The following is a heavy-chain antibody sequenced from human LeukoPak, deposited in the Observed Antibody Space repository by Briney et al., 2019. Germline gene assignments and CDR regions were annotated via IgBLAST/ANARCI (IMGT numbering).Heavy chain of an antibody. CDR1: GFTFSSYG. CDR3: AKDSSMTRGY. D-gene: IGHD2/OR15-2a*01. CDR2: ISYDGSNK. Sequence: GGSLRLSCAASGFTFSSYGMHWVRQAPDQGLEWVAVISYDGSNKYYADSVKGRFTISRDNSKNTLYLQMNSLRAEDTAVYYCAKDSSMTRGYWGQGTLVTVSS. J-gene: IGHJ4*02. V-gene: IGHV3-30*18.